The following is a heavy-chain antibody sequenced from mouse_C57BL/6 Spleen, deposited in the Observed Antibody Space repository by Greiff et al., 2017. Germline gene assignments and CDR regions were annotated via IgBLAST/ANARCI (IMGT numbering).Heavy chain of an antibody. V-gene: IGHV1-64*01. J-gene: IGHJ2*01. Sequence: VQLQQPGAELVKPGSSVKLSCKASGYTFTSYWMHWVKQRPGQGLEWIGMIHPNSGSTNYNEKFKSKATLTVDKSSSTAYMQLSSLTSEDSAVYYCARKGYSNYFDYWGQGTTLTVSS. D-gene: IGHD2-5*01. CDR3: ARKGYSNYFDY. CDR1: GYTFTSYW. CDR2: IHPNSGST.